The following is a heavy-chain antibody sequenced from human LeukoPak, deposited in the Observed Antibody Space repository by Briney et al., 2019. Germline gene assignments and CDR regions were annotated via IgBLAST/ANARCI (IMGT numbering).Heavy chain of an antibody. V-gene: IGHV4-39*01. D-gene: IGHD1-26*01. CDR2: IYYSGST. CDR1: GGSISSSSYY. J-gene: IGHJ4*02. CDR3: ARRHLRERPFDY. Sequence: PSETLSLTCTVSGGSISSSSYYWGWIRQPPGKGLEWIGSIYYSGSTYYNPSLKSRVTISVDTSKNQFSLKLSSVTAADTAVYYCARRHLRERPFDYWGQGTLVTVSS.